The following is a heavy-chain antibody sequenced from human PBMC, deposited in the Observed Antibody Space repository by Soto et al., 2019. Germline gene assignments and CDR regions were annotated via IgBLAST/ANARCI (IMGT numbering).Heavy chain of an antibody. CDR2: IIPGNGNT. Sequence: GASVKVSCKASGYTFTSYAMHWVRQAPGQRLEWMGWIIPGNGNTNYAQKFQGRVTITADKSTSTAYMELSSLRSEDTAVYYCARDRGYDFWSGYYTDYYGMDVWGQGTTVTVSS. J-gene: IGHJ6*02. D-gene: IGHD3-3*01. V-gene: IGHV1-3*01. CDR3: ARDRGYDFWSGYYTDYYGMDV. CDR1: GYTFTSYA.